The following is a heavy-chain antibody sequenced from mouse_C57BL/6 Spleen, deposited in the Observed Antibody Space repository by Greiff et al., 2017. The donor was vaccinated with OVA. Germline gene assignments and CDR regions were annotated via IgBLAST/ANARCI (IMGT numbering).Heavy chain of an antibody. V-gene: IGHV1-18*01. J-gene: IGHJ1*03. Sequence: VQLQQSGPELVKPGASVKIPCKASGYTFTDYNMDWVKQSHGKSLEWIGDINPNNGGTIYNQKFKGKATLTVDKSSSTAYMELRSLTSEDTAVYYCARRSSDGYHWYFDVWGTGTTVTVSS. CDR2: INPNNGGT. CDR1: GYTFTDYN. CDR3: ARRSSDGYHWYFDV. D-gene: IGHD2-3*01.